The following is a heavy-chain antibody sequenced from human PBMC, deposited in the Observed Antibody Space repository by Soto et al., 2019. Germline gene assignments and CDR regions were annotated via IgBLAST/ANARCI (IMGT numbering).Heavy chain of an antibody. D-gene: IGHD3-3*01. J-gene: IGHJ4*02. Sequence: QVQLVESGGGVIQPGKSLRLSCSASGFAFSTYAMHWVRQAPGKGLEWVAVIWADGSRQFYADSVKGRFTVSRDNSQNTLFLQMNRLRVDDTSLYYCVGGIGYGGLGDYWGQGTLVTVSS. CDR3: VGGIGYGGLGDY. CDR1: GFAFSTYA. CDR2: IWADGSRQ. V-gene: IGHV3-33*08.